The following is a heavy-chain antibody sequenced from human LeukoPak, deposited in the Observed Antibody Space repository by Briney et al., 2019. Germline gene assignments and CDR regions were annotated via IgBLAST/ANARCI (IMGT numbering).Heavy chain of an antibody. CDR2: INSDGSST. CDR1: GFTSSGYW. V-gene: IGHV3-74*01. D-gene: IGHD2-21*01. Sequence: GGSLRLSCAASGFTSSGYWMYWVRQAPGKGLVWVSRINSDGSSTNYADSVKGRFTISRDNAKNTLYLQMDSLRAEDTAVYYCASPVVVAGYSMDVWGQRTTVTVSS. CDR3: ASPVVVAGYSMDV. J-gene: IGHJ6*02.